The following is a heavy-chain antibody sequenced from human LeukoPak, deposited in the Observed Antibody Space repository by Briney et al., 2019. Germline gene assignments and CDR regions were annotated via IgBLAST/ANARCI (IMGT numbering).Heavy chain of an antibody. CDR1: GFTFSSYA. CDR3: AREEGLTVTIDY. Sequence: GGSLRLSCAASGFTFSSYAMHWVRQAPGKGLEWVAVISYDGSNKYYADPVKGRFTISRDNSKNTLYLQMNSLRAEDTAVYYCAREEGLTVTIDYWGQGTLVTVSS. V-gene: IGHV3-30-3*01. J-gene: IGHJ4*02. CDR2: ISYDGSNK. D-gene: IGHD4-17*01.